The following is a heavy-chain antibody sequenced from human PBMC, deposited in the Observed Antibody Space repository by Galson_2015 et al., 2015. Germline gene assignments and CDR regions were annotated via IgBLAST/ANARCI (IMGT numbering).Heavy chain of an antibody. Sequence: SVKVSCKASGGTFSSYAISWVRQAPGQGLEWMGGIIPIFGTANYAQKFQGRVTITADESTSTAYMELSSLRSEDTAVYYCASGGRVPEVHQNGAYYYYGMDVWGQGTTVTVSS. CDR3: ASGGRVPEVHQNGAYYYYGMDV. V-gene: IGHV1-69*13. D-gene: IGHD2-2*01. CDR2: IIPIFGTA. J-gene: IGHJ6*02. CDR1: GGTFSSYA.